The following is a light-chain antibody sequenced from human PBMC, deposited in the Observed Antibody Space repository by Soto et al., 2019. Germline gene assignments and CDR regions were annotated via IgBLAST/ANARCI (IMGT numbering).Light chain of an antibody. Sequence: EIVLTQSPATLSLSPGERATLSCRASQSVSSYLAWYQQKPGQAPRLLIYDASNRATGIPARFSGSGSGTDFTLTISSLEPEYFAVYYCQQRSNWPTTFGQGTRLEI. CDR1: QSVSSY. V-gene: IGKV3-11*01. CDR3: QQRSNWPTT. J-gene: IGKJ5*01. CDR2: DAS.